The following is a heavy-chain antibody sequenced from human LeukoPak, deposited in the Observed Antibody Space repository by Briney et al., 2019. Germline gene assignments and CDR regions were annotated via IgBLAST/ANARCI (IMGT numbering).Heavy chain of an antibody. J-gene: IGHJ4*02. CDR3: AISTSPYVIEVWTNGPLDY. D-gene: IGHD3-22*01. V-gene: IGHV1-2*06. CDR1: GYTFTGYY. CDR2: INPKSGGT. Sequence: ASVKVSCKTSGYTFTGYYMHWVRQAPGQGLEWMGRINPKSGGTNYAQEFQGRVTMTRDTSINTAYMELSRVRSDDTAVYYCAISTSPYVIEVWTNGPLDYWGQGTLVTVSS.